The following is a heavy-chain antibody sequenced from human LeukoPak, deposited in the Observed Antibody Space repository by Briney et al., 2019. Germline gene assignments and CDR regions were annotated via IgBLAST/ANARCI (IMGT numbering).Heavy chain of an antibody. J-gene: IGHJ4*02. CDR2: IYYGGST. CDR3: ARAASLPMVTPDFDY. V-gene: IGHV4-59*01. D-gene: IGHD5-18*01. CDR1: GGSISSYY. Sequence: SETLSLTCTVSGGSISSYYWSWIRQPPGKGLEWIGYIYYGGSTNYNPSLKSRVTISVDTSKNQFSLKLSSVTAADTAVYYCARAASLPMVTPDFDYWGQGTLVTVSS.